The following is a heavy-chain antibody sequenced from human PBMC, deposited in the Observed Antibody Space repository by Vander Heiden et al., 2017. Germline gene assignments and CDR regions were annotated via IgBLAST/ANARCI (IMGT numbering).Heavy chain of an antibody. CDR2: ISHTGRT. V-gene: IGHV4-34*01. D-gene: IGHD3-10*01. CDR3: ARMARRAGSGTFSTPHYFDY. CDR1: GGSLGDDY. J-gene: IGHJ4*02. Sequence: QVQLQQRGAGLLKPSETLSLNCTVSGGSLGDDYWSWIRQPPGEGLEWVGEISHTGRTEYNPSLKSRVTISADTSKNQFSLNVNSVTAADTAVYYCARMARRAGSGTFSTPHYFDYWGQGTLVTVSA.